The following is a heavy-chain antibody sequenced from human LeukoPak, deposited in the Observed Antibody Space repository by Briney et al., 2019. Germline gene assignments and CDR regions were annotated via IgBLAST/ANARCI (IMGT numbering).Heavy chain of an antibody. Sequence: ASVKVSCKASGYTFTSYYMHWVRQAPGQGLAWMGIINPSGGSTSYAQKFQGRVTMTRDTSTSTVYMELSSLRSEDTAVYYCARDSGRIAVAGNWFDPWGQGTLVTVSS. V-gene: IGHV1-46*01. CDR2: INPSGGST. D-gene: IGHD6-19*01. J-gene: IGHJ5*02. CDR1: GYTFTSYY. CDR3: ARDSGRIAVAGNWFDP.